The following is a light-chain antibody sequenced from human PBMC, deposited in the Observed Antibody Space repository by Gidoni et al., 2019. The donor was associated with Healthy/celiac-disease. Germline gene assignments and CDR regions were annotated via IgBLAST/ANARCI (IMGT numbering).Light chain of an antibody. J-gene: IGKJ2*01. CDR1: QSVLYSSNNKNY. V-gene: IGKV4-1*01. CDR2: WAS. Sequence: LVMTQSPDSLAASLGERATINCKSSQSVLYSSNNKNYLAWYQQKTGQSPKLLIYWASTRESGVPDRFSGSGSGTDFTLTISSLQAEDVAVYYCQQYYSTPYTFXQXTKLEIK. CDR3: QQYYSTPYT.